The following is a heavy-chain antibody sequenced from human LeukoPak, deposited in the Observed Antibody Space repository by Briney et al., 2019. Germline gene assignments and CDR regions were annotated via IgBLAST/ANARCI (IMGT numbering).Heavy chain of an antibody. CDR2: IYYSGST. V-gene: IGHV4-59*12. J-gene: IGHJ4*02. Sequence: SETLSLTCTVSGGSISSYYWSWIRQPPGKGLEWIGYIYYSGSTNYNPSLKSRVTISVDTSKNQFSLKVSSVTAADTAVYYCARGGRWLQLPFDYWGQGTLVTVSS. D-gene: IGHD5-24*01. CDR1: GGSISSYY. CDR3: ARGGRWLQLPFDY.